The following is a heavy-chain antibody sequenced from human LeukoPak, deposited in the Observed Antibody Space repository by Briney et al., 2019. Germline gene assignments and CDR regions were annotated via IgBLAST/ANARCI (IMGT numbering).Heavy chain of an antibody. V-gene: IGHV3-11*06. CDR2: ISISSTYT. CDR1: GFTLNDYY. J-gene: IGHJ4*02. Sequence: PGGSLRLSCAASGFTLNDYYLTWIRQAPGKGLEWISYISISSTYTHYADSVKGRFTISRDNAKNSLYLQMNSLRAEDTAVYYCARTSGLERQLYFDYWARERWSPSPQ. CDR3: ARTSGLERQLYFDY. D-gene: IGHD1-1*01.